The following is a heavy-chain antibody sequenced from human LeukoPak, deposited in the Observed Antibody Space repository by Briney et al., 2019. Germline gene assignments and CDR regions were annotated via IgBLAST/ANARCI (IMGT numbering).Heavy chain of an antibody. D-gene: IGHD6-13*01. CDR1: GFTVSSNY. CDR3: AKELGSSPIGYFDY. CDR2: IYSGGST. Sequence: GGSLRLSCAASGFTVSSNYMSWVRQAPGKGLEWVSVIYSGGSTYYADSVKGRFTISRDNSKNTLYLQMNSLRAEDTAVYYCAKELGSSPIGYFDYWGQGTLVTVSP. V-gene: IGHV3-53*01. J-gene: IGHJ4*02.